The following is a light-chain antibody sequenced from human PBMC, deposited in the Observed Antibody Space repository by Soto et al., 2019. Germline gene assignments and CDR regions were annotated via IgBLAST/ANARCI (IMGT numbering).Light chain of an antibody. Sequence: TQLAQATSSLSEALGDRVTITCLASQGISGYLGWYQQKPGKAPNLLIYDASTLHSGVPSRFSGGGSGTDFTLTISSLQPEDFTTYFCQQSYSTPRTFGQATKVAIK. J-gene: IGKJ1*01. CDR3: QQSYSTPRT. CDR2: DAS. V-gene: IGKV1-39*01. CDR1: QGISGY.